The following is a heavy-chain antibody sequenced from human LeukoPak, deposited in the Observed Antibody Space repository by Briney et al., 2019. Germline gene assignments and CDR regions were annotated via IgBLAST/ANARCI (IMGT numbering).Heavy chain of an antibody. J-gene: IGHJ6*03. V-gene: IGHV1-2*02. CDR2: INPNSGGT. CDR1: GYTFTSYY. Sequence: ASVKVSCKASGYTFTSYYMHWVRQAPGQGLEWMGWINPNSGGTNYAQKFQGRVTMTRDTSISTAYMELSRLRSDDTAVYYCARDPRDYYYYMDVWGKGTTVTVSS. CDR3: ARDPRDYYYYMDV.